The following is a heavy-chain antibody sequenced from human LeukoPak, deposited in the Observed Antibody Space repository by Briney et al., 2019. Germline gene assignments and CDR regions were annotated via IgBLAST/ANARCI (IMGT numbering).Heavy chain of an antibody. V-gene: IGHV4-39*01. CDR1: GGSISSSSYY. Sequence: SETLSLTCTASGGSISSSSYYWGWIRQPPGKGLEWIGSIYYSGSTYYNPSLKSRVTISVDTSKNQFSLKLSSVTAADTAVYYCARYCSGGSCYLAPWGQGTLVTVSS. CDR2: IYYSGST. D-gene: IGHD2-15*01. CDR3: ARYCSGGSCYLAP. J-gene: IGHJ5*02.